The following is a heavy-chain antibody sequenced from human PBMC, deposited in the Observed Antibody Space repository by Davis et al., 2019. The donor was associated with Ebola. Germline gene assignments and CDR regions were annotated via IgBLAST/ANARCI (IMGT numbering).Heavy chain of an antibody. CDR3: ASSSPRGYCSSTSCYLNYYYYYMDV. D-gene: IGHD2-2*01. Sequence: PSETLSLTCTVSGGSISSHYWSWIRQPPGKGLEWIGYIYYSGSTNYNPSLKSRVTISVDTSKNQFSLKLSSVTAADTAVYYCASSSPRGYCSSTSCYLNYYYYYMDVWGKGTTVTVSS. CDR2: IYYSGST. J-gene: IGHJ6*03. CDR1: GGSISSHY. V-gene: IGHV4-59*11.